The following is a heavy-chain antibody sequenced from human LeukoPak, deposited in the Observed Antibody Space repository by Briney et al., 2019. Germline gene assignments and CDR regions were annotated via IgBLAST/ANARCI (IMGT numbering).Heavy chain of an antibody. CDR1: GFTFSSYA. Sequence: PGGSLRLSCAASGFTFSSYAMSWVRQAPGKGLEWVSAISGSGGSTYYADSVKGRFTISRDNSKNTLYLQMNSLRAEDTAVYYCAKERSPGLLWFGEFDCVDYWGQGTLVTVSS. J-gene: IGHJ4*02. D-gene: IGHD3-10*01. CDR3: AKERSPGLLWFGEFDCVDY. V-gene: IGHV3-23*01. CDR2: ISGSGGST.